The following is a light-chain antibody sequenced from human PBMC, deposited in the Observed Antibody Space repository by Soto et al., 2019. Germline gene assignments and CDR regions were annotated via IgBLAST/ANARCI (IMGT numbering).Light chain of an antibody. J-gene: IGLJ2*01. V-gene: IGLV1-44*01. Sequence: QSVLTQPPSASGTPGQRVTISCSGSSSNIGSNAVNWYQHLPGTAPKLLSYRNSQRPSGVPDRFSASKSGTSASLAISGLQSEDEADYYCASWDDSLNGLVFGGGTQLTVL. CDR1: SSNIGSNA. CDR3: ASWDDSLNGLV. CDR2: RNS.